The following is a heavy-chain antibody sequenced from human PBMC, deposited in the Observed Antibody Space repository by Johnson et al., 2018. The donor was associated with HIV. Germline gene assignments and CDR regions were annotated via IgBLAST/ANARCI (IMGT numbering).Heavy chain of an antibody. Sequence: VQLVESGGGLIQPGGSLRLSCAAYGFTVSSYYMSWVRQAPGKGLEWVSVIYSGGSTYYADSVKGRFTISRDISKNTLFLQMNSLRAEDTAVYYCSRPVIAADDAFDIWGQGTMVTVSS. D-gene: IGHD6-13*01. CDR1: GFTVSSYY. CDR3: SRPVIAADDAFDI. CDR2: IYSGGST. J-gene: IGHJ3*02. V-gene: IGHV3-53*01.